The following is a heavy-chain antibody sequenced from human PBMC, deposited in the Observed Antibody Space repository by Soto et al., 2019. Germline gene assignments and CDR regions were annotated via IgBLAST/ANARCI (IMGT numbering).Heavy chain of an antibody. Sequence: PGGSLRLSCAASGFTFSSYAMHWVRQAPGKGLEWVAVISYDGSNKYYADSVKGRFTISRDNSKNTLYLQMNSLRAEDTAVYYCEREAGCIAPAGKCYYGMDVWGQGTTVTVSS. D-gene: IGHD6-13*01. J-gene: IGHJ6*02. CDR2: ISYDGSNK. CDR3: EREAGCIAPAGKCYYGMDV. V-gene: IGHV3-30-3*01. CDR1: GFTFSSYA.